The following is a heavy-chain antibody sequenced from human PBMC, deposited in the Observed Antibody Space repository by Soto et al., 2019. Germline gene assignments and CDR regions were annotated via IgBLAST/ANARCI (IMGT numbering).Heavy chain of an antibody. CDR3: AKDSPGIAAAGRIYY. D-gene: IGHD6-13*01. V-gene: IGHV3-23*01. CDR1: GFTFSSYA. Sequence: GGFLRLSCAASGFTFSSYAMSWVRQAPGKGLEWVSAISGSGGSTYYADSVKGRFTISRDNSKNTLYLQMNSLRAEDTAVYYSAKDSPGIAAAGRIYYWGQGTLVTVSS. CDR2: ISGSGGST. J-gene: IGHJ4*02.